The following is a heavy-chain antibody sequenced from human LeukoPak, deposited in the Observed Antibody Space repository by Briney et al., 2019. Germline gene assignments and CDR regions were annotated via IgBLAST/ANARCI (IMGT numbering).Heavy chain of an antibody. CDR1: GGSFSGYY. CDR3: ARTGGRWLQRIDY. V-gene: IGHV4-34*01. J-gene: IGHJ4*02. CDR2: INHSGST. Sequence: SETLSLTCAVYGGSFSGYYWSWIRQPPGKGPEWIGEINHSGSTNYNPSLKSRVTISVDTSKNQFSLKLSSVTAADTAVYYCARTGGRWLQRIDYWGQGTLVTVSS. D-gene: IGHD5-24*01.